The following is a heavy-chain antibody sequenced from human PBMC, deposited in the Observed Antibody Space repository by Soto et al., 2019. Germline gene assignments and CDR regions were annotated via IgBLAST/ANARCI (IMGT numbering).Heavy chain of an antibody. J-gene: IGHJ3*02. CDR2: ISSSGSTI. D-gene: IGHD3-16*01. V-gene: IGHV3-11*01. CDR3: ARDMSPTCGTSHVDI. CDR1: GFTFSDYY. Sequence: GGYLRLSCAASGFTFSDYYMSWIRQAPGKGLGWVSYISSSGSTIYYADSVKGRFTISRDNAKNSLYLQMNSLRAEDTAVYYCARDMSPTCGTSHVDIWGQGTMGTVSS.